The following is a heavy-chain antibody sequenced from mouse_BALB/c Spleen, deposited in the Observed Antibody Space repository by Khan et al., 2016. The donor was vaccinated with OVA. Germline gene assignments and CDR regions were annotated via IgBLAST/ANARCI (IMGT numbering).Heavy chain of an antibody. CDR1: GFTFSSFG. J-gene: IGHJ1*01. CDR3: AREDYGQWYFDV. CDR2: ISSGSSSI. D-gene: IGHD1-1*02. V-gene: IGHV5-17*02. Sequence: EVQLQESGGGLVQPGGSRKLSCAASGFTFSSFGMHWVRQAPEKGLEWVAYISSGSSSIYYADTVKGRFTISRDNPKNTLFLQMTSLRSEDTAMYYCAREDYGQWYFDVWGAGTTATVSS.